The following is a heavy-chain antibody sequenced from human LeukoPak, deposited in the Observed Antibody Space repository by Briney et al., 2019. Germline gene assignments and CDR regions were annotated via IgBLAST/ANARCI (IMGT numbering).Heavy chain of an antibody. V-gene: IGHV5-51*01. Sequence: GESLKISFKGSGYTFTSYWIGWVRQMPGKGLEWVAIIYPGDSDTRYSPSLRGQVTISADKSISTAYLQWSSLKASDTAMYYCARWALPPLRYPDYWGQGTLVTVSS. CDR2: IYPGDSDT. J-gene: IGHJ4*02. CDR3: ARWALPPLRYPDY. CDR1: GYTFTSYW. D-gene: IGHD3-9*01.